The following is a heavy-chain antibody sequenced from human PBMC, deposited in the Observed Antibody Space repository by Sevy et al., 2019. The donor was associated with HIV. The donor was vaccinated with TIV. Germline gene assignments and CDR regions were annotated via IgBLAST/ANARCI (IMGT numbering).Heavy chain of an antibody. Sequence: GGSLRLSCAASGFIFSNYGMNWVRQAPGKGLEWVSSISSSGSYIYYGDSMKGRFTISRDNAKNPLFLQMNSLRAEDTAVYYCAREDYSNYYFYAMDVWGQGTTVTVSS. V-gene: IGHV3-21*01. D-gene: IGHD4-4*01. CDR2: ISSSGSYI. CDR1: GFIFSNYG. CDR3: AREDYSNYYFYAMDV. J-gene: IGHJ6*02.